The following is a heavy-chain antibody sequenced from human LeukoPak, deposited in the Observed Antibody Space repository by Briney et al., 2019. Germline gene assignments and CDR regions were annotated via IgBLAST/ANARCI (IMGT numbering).Heavy chain of an antibody. D-gene: IGHD3-22*01. Sequence: SETLSLTCTVSGGSISSYYWSWIRQPPGKGLEWIGYIYYSGSTNYNPTLKSRVTISVDTSKNQFSLKLSSVTAADTAVYYCARRLLSGDSSAFDYWGQGTLVTVSS. J-gene: IGHJ4*02. V-gene: IGHV4-59*08. CDR1: GGSISSYY. CDR2: IYYSGST. CDR3: ARRLLSGDSSAFDY.